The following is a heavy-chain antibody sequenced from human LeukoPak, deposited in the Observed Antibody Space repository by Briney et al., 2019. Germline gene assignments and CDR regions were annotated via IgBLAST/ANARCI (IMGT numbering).Heavy chain of an antibody. CDR3: ARHLEGGYGDYVSYFYY. V-gene: IGHV4-59*08. D-gene: IGHD4-17*01. CDR1: GRSISSYY. Sequence: SETLSLTCTVSGRSISSYYWSWIRQPPGKGLEWIGFIYYSGSTTFNPSLKSRVTISVDTSKNQFSLKLSSVTAADTAVYYCARHLEGGYGDYVSYFYYCGQRNLVTVSS. J-gene: IGHJ4*02. CDR2: IYYSGST.